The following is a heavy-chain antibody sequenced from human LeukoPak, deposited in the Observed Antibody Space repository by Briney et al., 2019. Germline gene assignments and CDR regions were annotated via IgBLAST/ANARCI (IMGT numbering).Heavy chain of an antibody. J-gene: IGHJ4*02. CDR2: ISYDGSNK. CDR1: GFTFSSYA. CDR3: ARDRAYYYDSSGYSPDY. D-gene: IGHD3-22*01. Sequence: GGSLGLSCAASGFTFSSYAMHWVRRAPGKGLEWVAVISYDGSNKYYADSVKGRFTISRDNSKNTLYLQMNSLRAEDTAVYYCARDRAYYYDSSGYSPDYWGQGTLVTVSS. V-gene: IGHV3-30*04.